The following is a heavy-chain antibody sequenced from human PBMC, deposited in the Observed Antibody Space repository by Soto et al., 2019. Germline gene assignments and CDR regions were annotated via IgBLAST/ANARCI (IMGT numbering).Heavy chain of an antibody. CDR3: ARRPDHYVFWGGYYRMGYFDY. J-gene: IGHJ4*02. CDR2: IIPIFGTA. CDR1: GGTFSSYA. D-gene: IGHD3-3*01. V-gene: IGHV1-69*01. Sequence: QVQLVQSGAEVKKPGSSVKVSCKASGGTFSSYAISWVRQAPGQGLEWMGGIIPIFGTANYAQKFEGRLTITAAHSPSTAYLELSGLRFEDTAVYYCARRPDHYVFWGGYYRMGYFDYWGQGTLVTVSS.